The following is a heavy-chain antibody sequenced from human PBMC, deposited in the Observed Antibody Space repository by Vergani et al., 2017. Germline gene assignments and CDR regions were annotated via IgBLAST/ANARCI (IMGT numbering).Heavy chain of an antibody. D-gene: IGHD3-10*01. CDR1: GGSFSGYY. J-gene: IGHJ5*02. CDR2: INHSGST. CDR3: ARGWRRTSRVRGNNWFDP. V-gene: IGHV4-34*01. Sequence: QVQLQQWGAGLLKPSETLSLTCAVYGGSFSGYYWSWIRQPPGKGLEWIGEINHSGSTNYNPSLKSRVTISVDTSKNQFSLKLSSVTAADTAVYYCARGWRRTSRVRGNNWFDPWGQGTLVTVSS.